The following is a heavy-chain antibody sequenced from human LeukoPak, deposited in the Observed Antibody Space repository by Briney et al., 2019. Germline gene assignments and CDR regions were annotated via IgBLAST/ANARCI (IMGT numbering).Heavy chain of an antibody. CDR3: ARDRGWEPIGRYFDY. CDR2: INPNSGGT. Sequence: ASVKVSCKASGYIFTSYGISWVRQAPGQGLEWMGWINPNSGGTNYAQKFQGRVTMTRDTSISTAYMELSRLRSDDTAVYYCARDRGWEPIGRYFDYWGQGTLVTVSS. J-gene: IGHJ4*02. V-gene: IGHV1-2*02. CDR1: GYIFTSYG. D-gene: IGHD1-26*01.